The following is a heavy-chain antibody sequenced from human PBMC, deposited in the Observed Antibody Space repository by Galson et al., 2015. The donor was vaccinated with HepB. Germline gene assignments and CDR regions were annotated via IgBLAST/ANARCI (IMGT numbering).Heavy chain of an antibody. CDR2: IIPIFGTA. V-gene: IGHV1-69*13. CDR3: ARAYPQGAYIVGATDKAFDI. CDR1: GGTFSSYA. D-gene: IGHD1-26*01. J-gene: IGHJ3*02. Sequence: SVKVSCKASGGTFSSYAISWVRQAPGQGLEWMGGIIPIFGTANYAQKFQGRVTITADESTSTAYMELSSLRSEDTAVYYCARAYPQGAYIVGATDKAFDIWGQGTMVTVSS.